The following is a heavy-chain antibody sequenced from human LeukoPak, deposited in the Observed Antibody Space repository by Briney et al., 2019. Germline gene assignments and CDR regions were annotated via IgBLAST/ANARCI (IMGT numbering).Heavy chain of an antibody. CDR3: ARGVPGYCSGTSCYKDYYYMDV. CDR2: ISSSGSTI. V-gene: IGHV3-48*03. D-gene: IGHD2-2*02. CDR1: GFTFRSYE. Sequence: QTGGSLRLSCAASGFTFRSYEMNWVRQAPGKGLEWVSYISSSGSTIYYADSVKGRFTISRDNAKNSLYVQMNSLRAEDTAVYYCARGVPGYCSGTSCYKDYYYMDVWGKGTTVTVSS. J-gene: IGHJ6*03.